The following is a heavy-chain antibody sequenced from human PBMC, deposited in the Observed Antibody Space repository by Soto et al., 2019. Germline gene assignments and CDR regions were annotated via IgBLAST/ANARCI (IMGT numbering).Heavy chain of an antibody. CDR1: GGSISSSNW. D-gene: IGHD3-3*01. Sequence: PSETLSLTCAVSGGSISSSNWWSWARQPPGKGLEWIGEIYHSGSTNYNPSLKSRVTISVDKSKNQFSLKLSSVTAADTAVYYCASLRGYYYDYYYGMDVWGQGTTVTVS. V-gene: IGHV4-4*02. J-gene: IGHJ6*02. CDR3: ASLRGYYYDYYYGMDV. CDR2: IYHSGST.